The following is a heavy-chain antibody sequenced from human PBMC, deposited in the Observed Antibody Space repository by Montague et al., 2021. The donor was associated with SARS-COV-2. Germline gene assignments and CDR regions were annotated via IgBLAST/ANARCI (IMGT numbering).Heavy chain of an antibody. CDR2: ISSSGSII. J-gene: IGHJ6*02. CDR3: ARVREYCSSASCYDIYYGMDV. D-gene: IGHD2-2*01. CDR1: GFTFTHYE. V-gene: IGHV3-48*03. Sequence: SLRLSCAASGFTFTHYEMNWVRQAPGKGLEWVSYISSSGSIIYYADSVKGRFTISRDVAKNSLYLQMSSLRAEDTAVYYCARVREYCSSASCYDIYYGMDVWGPGTTVTVSS.